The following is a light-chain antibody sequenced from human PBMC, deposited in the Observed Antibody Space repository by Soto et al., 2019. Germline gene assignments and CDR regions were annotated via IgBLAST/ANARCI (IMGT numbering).Light chain of an antibody. Sequence: ELVLTQSPGPLPSSPGERATLSCRASPSVSSSYLAWYQQKPGQAPRLLIYGASSRATGIPDRFSGSGSGTDFTLTISRLEPEDFAVYYCQQYGSSPWAFGQGTKVEIK. CDR1: PSVSSSY. V-gene: IGKV3-20*01. CDR3: QQYGSSPWA. CDR2: GAS. J-gene: IGKJ1*01.